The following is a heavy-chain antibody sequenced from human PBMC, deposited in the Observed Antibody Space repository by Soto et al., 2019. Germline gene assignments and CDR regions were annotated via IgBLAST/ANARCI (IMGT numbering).Heavy chain of an antibody. Sequence: QITLKESGPTLVKPTQTLTLTCTFSGFSLSSTRMAVGWIRQPPGKALEWLALIYWDDDKRYSPFLKSRLTITKDTSKNQVVLTMSNMEPVDTARYYCAQIVVAGLRYYFDYWGQGTLVTVSS. CDR1: GFSLSSTRMA. D-gene: IGHD3-22*01. V-gene: IGHV2-5*02. CDR2: IYWDDDK. CDR3: AQIVVAGLRYYFDY. J-gene: IGHJ4*02.